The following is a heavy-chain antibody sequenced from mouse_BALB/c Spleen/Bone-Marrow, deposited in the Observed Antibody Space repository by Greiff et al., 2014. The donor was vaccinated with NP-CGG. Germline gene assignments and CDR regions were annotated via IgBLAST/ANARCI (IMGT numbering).Heavy chain of an antibody. CDR1: GFNIKDTY. D-gene: IGHD1-1*01. J-gene: IGHJ2*01. V-gene: IGHV14-3*02. CDR2: IDPANGNT. Sequence: EVKLEESGAELVKPGASVKLSCTASGFNIKDTYMHWVKQRPEQGLEWIGRIDPANGNTKYDPKFQGKATITADTSSNTAYLQLSSLTSEDTAVYYCARYYYGSSYFDYWGQCTTLTVSS. CDR3: ARYYYGSSYFDY.